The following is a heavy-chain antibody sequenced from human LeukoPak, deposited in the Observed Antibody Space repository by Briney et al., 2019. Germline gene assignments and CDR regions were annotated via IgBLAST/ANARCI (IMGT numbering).Heavy chain of an antibody. CDR1: GFTFSSYS. D-gene: IGHD3-22*01. CDR3: ARARYYDSSGYWNY. J-gene: IGHJ4*02. V-gene: IGHV3-21*01. Sequence: PGGSLRLSCAASGFTFSSYSMNWVRQAPGKGLEWVSSISSSSSYTYYADSVKGRFTISRDNAKNSLYLQMNSLRAEDTAVYYCARARYYDSSGYWNYWGQGTLVTVSS. CDR2: ISSSSSYT.